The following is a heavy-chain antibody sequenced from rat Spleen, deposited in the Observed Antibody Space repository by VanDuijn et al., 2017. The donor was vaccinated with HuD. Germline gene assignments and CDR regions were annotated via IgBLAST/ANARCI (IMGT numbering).Heavy chain of an antibody. CDR1: GFTFSYAW. J-gene: IGHJ3*01. V-gene: IGHV5S10*01. CDR2: IIYDGSRT. D-gene: IGHD1-11*01. Sequence: EVQLVETGGSLVQPGKSLKLTCATSGFTFSYAWMHWVRQAPKKGLEWVATIIYDGSRTYYRDSVKGRFTISRDNAKTTLDLQMDSLRSEDTATYYCATHPDGGYPFAYWGQGTLVTVSS. CDR3: ATHPDGGYPFAY.